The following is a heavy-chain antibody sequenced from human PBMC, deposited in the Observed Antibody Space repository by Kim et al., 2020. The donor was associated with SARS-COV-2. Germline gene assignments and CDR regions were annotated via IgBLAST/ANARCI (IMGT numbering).Heavy chain of an antibody. CDR3: TRDHSDYGGNSRGGRYYYYGMDV. V-gene: IGHV3-49*03. Sequence: GGSLRLSCTASGFTFGDYAMSWFRQAPGKGLEWVGFIRSKAYGGTTEYAASVKGRFTISRDDSKSIAYLQMNSLKTEDTAVYYCTRDHSDYGGNSRGGRYYYYGMDVWGQGTTVTVSS. D-gene: IGHD4-17*01. CDR1: GFTFGDYA. J-gene: IGHJ6*02. CDR2: IRSKAYGGTT.